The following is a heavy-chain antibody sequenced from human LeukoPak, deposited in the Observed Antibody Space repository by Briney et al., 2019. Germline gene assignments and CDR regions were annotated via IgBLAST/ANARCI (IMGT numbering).Heavy chain of an antibody. V-gene: IGHV1-69*06. Sequence: SVKVSCKASGGTFSSYAISWVRQAPGQGLEWMGGIIPIFGTANYAQKFQGRVTITADKSTSTAYMELSSLRSEDTAVYYCARDGLLDDSSGYYYTPRSTPYNWFDPWGQGTLVTVSS. CDR2: IIPIFGTA. CDR1: GGTFSSYA. CDR3: ARDGLLDDSSGYYYTPRSTPYNWFDP. D-gene: IGHD3-22*01. J-gene: IGHJ5*02.